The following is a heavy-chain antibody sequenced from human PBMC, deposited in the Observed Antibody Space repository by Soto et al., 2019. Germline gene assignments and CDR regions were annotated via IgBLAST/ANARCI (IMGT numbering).Heavy chain of an antibody. CDR1: GFTFSSYS. CDR2: ISSSSSTI. Sequence: TGGSLRLSCAASGFTFSSYSMNWVRQAPGKGLEWVSYISSSSSTIYYADSVKGRFTISRDNAKNSLYLQINSLRAEDTAVYYCARDKEDVYCSSTSCPPLPEYFQHWGQGTLVTVSS. V-gene: IGHV3-48*01. J-gene: IGHJ1*01. CDR3: ARDKEDVYCSSTSCPPLPEYFQH. D-gene: IGHD2-2*01.